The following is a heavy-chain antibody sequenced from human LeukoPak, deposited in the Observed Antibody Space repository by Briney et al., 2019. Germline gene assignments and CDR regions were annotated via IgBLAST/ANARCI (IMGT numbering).Heavy chain of an antibody. CDR1: GYSFTSYW. D-gene: IGHD4-17*01. CDR3: ARIFWDYGEQGGSFDY. J-gene: IGHJ4*02. Sequence: GESLKISCKGSGYSFTSYWIGWVRQMPGKGLEWMGIIYPGDSDTRYSPSFQGQVTISADKSISTAYLQWSSLKASDTAMYYCARIFWDYGEQGGSFDYWGQGTLVTVSS. CDR2: IYPGDSDT. V-gene: IGHV5-51*01.